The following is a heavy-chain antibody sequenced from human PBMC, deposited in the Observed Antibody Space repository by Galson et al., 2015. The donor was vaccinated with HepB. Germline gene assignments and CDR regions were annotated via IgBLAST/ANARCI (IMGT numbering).Heavy chain of an antibody. CDR1: GYTFTGYY. J-gene: IGHJ5*02. Sequence: SVKVSCKASGYTFTGYYLYWVRQAPGQGLEWVGWINPDSGGTNYAQKFQGRVTLTRDTSISTAYMELTRLRSDDTAVYFCARDNRNDYVWGSYRGPVDPWGQGTPVTVSS. CDR2: INPDSGGT. D-gene: IGHD3-16*02. CDR3: ARDNRNDYVWGSYRGPVDP. V-gene: IGHV1-2*02.